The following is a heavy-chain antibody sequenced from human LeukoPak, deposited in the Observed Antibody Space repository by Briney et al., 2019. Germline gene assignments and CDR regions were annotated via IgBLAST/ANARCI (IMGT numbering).Heavy chain of an antibody. Sequence: GGSLRLSCAASGFTVSSNYMSWVRQAAGKGLEWVSVIYSGGSTNYADSVKGRFTISRDNSKNTVYLQMDSLRVEDTAVYYCARENPSSHYCMDVWGKGTTVTISS. CDR2: IYSGGST. V-gene: IGHV3-66*01. D-gene: IGHD6-19*01. J-gene: IGHJ6*03. CDR3: ARENPSSHYCMDV. CDR1: GFTVSSNY.